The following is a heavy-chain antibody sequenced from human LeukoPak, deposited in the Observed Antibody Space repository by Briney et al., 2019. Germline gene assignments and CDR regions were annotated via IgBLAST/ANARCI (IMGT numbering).Heavy chain of an antibody. CDR2: IYSGGRT. D-gene: IGHD3-22*01. Sequence: GGSLRLSCAASGFTVSSNYMSWVRQAPGKGLEWVSVIYSGGRTYYADSVKDRFILSRDNSKNTLYLQMNSLSAEDTALYYCARDTFYDSSGHYYYWGQGTLVTVSS. V-gene: IGHV3-66*02. CDR1: GFTVSSNY. CDR3: ARDTFYDSSGHYYY. J-gene: IGHJ4*02.